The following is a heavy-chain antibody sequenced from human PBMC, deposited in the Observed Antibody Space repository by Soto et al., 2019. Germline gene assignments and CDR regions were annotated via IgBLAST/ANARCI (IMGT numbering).Heavy chain of an antibody. D-gene: IGHD6-19*01. CDR3: AKADGQQWLIPHLDN. CDR2: ISRCGGSA. Sequence: EVQLLESGGGVVQPGGSLRLSCVASGFNFKKFAMAWVRQAAGEGLEWVSGISRCGGSASYADSVKGRFSIARDDSKNTVSLQLNSLRVEDTAQYYCAKADGQQWLIPHLDNWGQGTRVTVS. J-gene: IGHJ4*02. CDR1: GFNFKKFA. V-gene: IGHV3-23*01.